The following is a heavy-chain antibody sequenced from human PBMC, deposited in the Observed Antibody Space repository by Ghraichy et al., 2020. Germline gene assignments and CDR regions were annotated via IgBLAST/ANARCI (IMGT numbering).Heavy chain of an antibody. J-gene: IGHJ3*02. CDR3: ARALAAAVVSAFDI. D-gene: IGHD6-13*01. CDR1: GFTFDDYV. V-gene: IGHV3-9*03. CDR2: ITYNGNII. Sequence: GGSLRPSCAVSGFTFDDYVIHWVRQAPGKGLEWVSGITYNGNIIGYADSVKGRFTISSDNAKTSLYLQMNSLRAEDMALYYCARALAAAVVSAFDIWGQGTMVTVSS.